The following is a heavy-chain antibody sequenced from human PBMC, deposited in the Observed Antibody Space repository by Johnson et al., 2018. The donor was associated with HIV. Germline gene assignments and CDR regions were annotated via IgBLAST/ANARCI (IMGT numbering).Heavy chain of an antibody. CDR1: GFTFSNYG. J-gene: IGHJ3*02. V-gene: IGHV3-33*01. Sequence: QVQLVESGGGVVQPGRSLRLSCAASGFTFSNYGMHWVRQAPGKGLEWVAVIWFDGNNKHYSDSVKGRFTISRDNSNNILYLQMNSLRAEDTAVYYCARERDYYDSFWLDHDAFDIWGQGTMVTVSS. D-gene: IGHD3-22*01. CDR3: ARERDYYDSFWLDHDAFDI. CDR2: IWFDGNNK.